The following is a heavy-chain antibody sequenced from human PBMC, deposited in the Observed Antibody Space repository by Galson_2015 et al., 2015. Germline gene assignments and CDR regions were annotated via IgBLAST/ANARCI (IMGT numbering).Heavy chain of an antibody. J-gene: IGHJ6*02. CDR3: VKDRGGVELGGYGRDV. CDR2: ISWNSGIT. CDR1: GFKFDDFA. D-gene: IGHD3-16*01. Sequence: SLRLSCAASGFKFDDFAMHWVRQGPGKGLEWVSGISWNSGITGYADSVKGRFTISRDNAKNSLYLQMNSPRAEDAALYYCVKDRGGVELGGYGRDVWGQGTTVTVSS. V-gene: IGHV3-9*01.